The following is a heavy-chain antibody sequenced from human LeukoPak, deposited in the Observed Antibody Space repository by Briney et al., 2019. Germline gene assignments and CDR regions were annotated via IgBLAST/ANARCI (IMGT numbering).Heavy chain of an antibody. CDR3: ARERGFDWFDP. D-gene: IGHD3-10*01. CDR1: GGSISSGGYY. J-gene: IGHJ5*02. V-gene: IGHV4-30-2*01. Sequence: PSQTLSLTCTVSGGSISSGGYYWSWIRQPPGKGLEWIGYIYHSGSTYYNPSLKSRVTISVDRSKNQFSLKLSSVTAADTAVYYCARERGFDWFDPWGQGTLVTVSS. CDR2: IYHSGST.